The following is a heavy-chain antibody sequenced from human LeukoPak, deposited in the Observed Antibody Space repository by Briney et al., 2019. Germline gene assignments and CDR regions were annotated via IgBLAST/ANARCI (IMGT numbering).Heavy chain of an antibody. CDR2: INPNSGGT. Sequence: GASVKVSCKASGYTFTGYYMHWVRQAPGQGLEWMGWINPNSGGTNYAQKFQGRVTMTRDTSISTAYMELSRLRSDDTAVYYCARDYYSSSFEFDYWGQGTLVTVSS. D-gene: IGHD6-6*01. CDR3: ARDYYSSSFEFDY. CDR1: GYTFTGYY. V-gene: IGHV1-2*02. J-gene: IGHJ4*02.